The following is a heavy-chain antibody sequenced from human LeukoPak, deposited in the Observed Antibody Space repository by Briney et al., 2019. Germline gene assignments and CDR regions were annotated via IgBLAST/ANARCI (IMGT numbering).Heavy chain of an antibody. J-gene: IGHJ4*02. Sequence: GASVTVSCTASGYTFTSYYMHWVRQAPGQGLEWMGIINPSGDNTGYAQKFQGRVTMTRDTSTSTVYMELNSLRSEDTALYYCARSRDGYNWLFEYWGQGTLVTVSS. D-gene: IGHD5-24*01. CDR3: ARSRDGYNWLFEY. CDR2: INPSGDNT. CDR1: GYTFTSYY. V-gene: IGHV1-46*01.